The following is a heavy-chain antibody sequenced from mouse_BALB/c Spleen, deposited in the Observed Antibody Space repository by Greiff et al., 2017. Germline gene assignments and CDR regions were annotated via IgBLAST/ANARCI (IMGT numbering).Heavy chain of an antibody. J-gene: IGHJ2*01. CDR1: GYTFTDYV. V-gene: IGHV1-77*01. CDR3: ARPGNGYSAFDY. D-gene: IGHD2-3*01. Sequence: QVQLQQSGPELVKPGASVKMSCKASGYTFTDYVISWVKQRTGQGLEWIGEIYPGSGSTYYNEKFKGKATLTADKSSNTAYMQLSSLTSEDSAVYFCARPGNGYSAFDYWGQGTTLTVSS. CDR2: IYPGSGST.